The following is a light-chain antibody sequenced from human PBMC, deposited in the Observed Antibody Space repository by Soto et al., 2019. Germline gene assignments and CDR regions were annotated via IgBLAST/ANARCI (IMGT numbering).Light chain of an antibody. CDR2: EVS. CDR1: SSDVGGYNC. V-gene: IGLV2-14*01. Sequence: QSVLTQPASVSGSPGQSITISCTGTSSDVGGYNCVSWYQQPPGKAPKLMIYEVSNRPSGVPNRFSGSKSGNTASLTISGLQAEDEADYYCSSYTSSSTPVFGGGTKVTVL. J-gene: IGLJ2*01. CDR3: SSYTSSSTPV.